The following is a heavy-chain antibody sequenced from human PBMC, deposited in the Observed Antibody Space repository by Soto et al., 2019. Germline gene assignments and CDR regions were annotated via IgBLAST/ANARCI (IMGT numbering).Heavy chain of an antibody. CDR3: AKDPILRYFDWEYFDY. V-gene: IGHV3-23*01. Sequence: GGSLRLSCAASGFTFSSYAMSWVRQAPGKGLEWVSAISSSGGSTYYADSVKGRFTISRDNSKNTLYLQMNSLRAEDTAVYYCAKDPILRYFDWEYFDYWGQGTLVTVSS. D-gene: IGHD3-9*01. CDR1: GFTFSSYA. CDR2: ISSSGGST. J-gene: IGHJ4*02.